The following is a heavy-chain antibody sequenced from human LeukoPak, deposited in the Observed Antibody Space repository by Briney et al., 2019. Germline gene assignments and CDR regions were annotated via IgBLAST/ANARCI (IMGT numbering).Heavy chain of an antibody. D-gene: IGHD6-19*01. V-gene: IGHV3-23*01. CDR1: GGSISSYY. CDR3: AKSGSRDWDYFEY. J-gene: IGHJ4*02. Sequence: ETLSLTCTVSGGSISSYYWSWIRQPPGKGLEWVSTISGDGGATHYADSVKGRFTISRANSKSTLFLQMNSLRAEDTAVYYCAKSGSRDWDYFEYWGQGTPVTASS. CDR2: ISGDGGAT.